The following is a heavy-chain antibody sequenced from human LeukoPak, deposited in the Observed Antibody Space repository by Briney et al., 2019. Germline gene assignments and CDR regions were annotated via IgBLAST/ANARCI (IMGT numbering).Heavy chain of an antibody. CDR1: GGSFSGYY. V-gene: IGHV4-34*01. J-gene: IGHJ4*02. CDR2: INHSGST. Sequence: PSETLSLTCAVYGGSFSGYYWSWIRQPPGKGLEWIGEINHSGSTNYNPSLKSRVTISVDTSKNQFSLKLSSVTAADTAVYYCARLYYDCWGQGTLVTVSS. CDR3: ARLYYDC.